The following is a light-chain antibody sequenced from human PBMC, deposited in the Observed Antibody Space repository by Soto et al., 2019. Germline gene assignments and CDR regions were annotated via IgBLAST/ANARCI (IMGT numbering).Light chain of an antibody. CDR3: QQYNSYPWT. V-gene: IGKV1-5*03. CDR2: KAS. CDR1: QSISSW. J-gene: IGKJ1*01. Sequence: IQVTQSPSSLSASVGDRVTITCRASQSISSWLAWYQQTPGKAPKLLIYKASSLESGVPSRFSGSRSGTEFTLTISSLQPDDFATYYCQQYNSYPWTFGQGTKVDIK.